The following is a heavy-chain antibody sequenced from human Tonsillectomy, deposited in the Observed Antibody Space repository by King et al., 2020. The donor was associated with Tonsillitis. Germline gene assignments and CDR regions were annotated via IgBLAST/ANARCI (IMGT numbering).Heavy chain of an antibody. D-gene: IGHD2-15*01. CDR3: AGVYCSIGSCSFDF. CDR1: GFSIXDNY. Sequence: QLVQSGGGVXRPGGSLRLSXXVXGFSIXDNYMAWVRXXPGXGXXXVXXXXXXXXXXXAXXGKXXXTVSKDNXXNTVFLQMXXLRAEDTALYFCAGVYCSIGSCSFDFWGQGTLVTVSS. CDR2: XXXXXXX. V-gene: IGHV3-66*01. J-gene: IGHJ4*02.